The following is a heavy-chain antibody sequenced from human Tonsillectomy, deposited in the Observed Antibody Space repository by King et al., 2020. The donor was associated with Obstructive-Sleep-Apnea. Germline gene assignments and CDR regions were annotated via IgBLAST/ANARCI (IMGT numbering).Heavy chain of an antibody. J-gene: IGHJ5*02. V-gene: IGHV4-30-4*01. CDR2: IPYSGST. CDR3: ARESYYYDILTGYSGTNWFDP. CDR1: GGSIRRVDYY. D-gene: IGHD3-9*01. Sequence: QVQLQESGPGLVKPSQTLSLTCTVSGGSIRRVDYYWSWIRQPPGKGLEWIGYIPYSGSTTYNPSLKSRVTISVDTSKNQFSLRLSSVTAADTAVYYCARESYYYDILTGYSGTNWFDPWGQGTLVTVSS.